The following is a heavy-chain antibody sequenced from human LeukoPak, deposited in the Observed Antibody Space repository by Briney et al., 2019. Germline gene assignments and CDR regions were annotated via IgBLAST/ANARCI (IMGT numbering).Heavy chain of an antibody. Sequence: TGGSLRLSCAASGFTFSNNWMTWVRQAPGKGLEWVASVKKDASEKYYVDSVKGRFTISRDNAKNSLYLQMNSLRAEDTAVYYCARERSGWSEAFDYWGQGTLVTVSS. J-gene: IGHJ4*02. CDR3: ARERSGWSEAFDY. CDR1: GFTFSNNW. V-gene: IGHV3-7*01. CDR2: VKKDASEK. D-gene: IGHD6-19*01.